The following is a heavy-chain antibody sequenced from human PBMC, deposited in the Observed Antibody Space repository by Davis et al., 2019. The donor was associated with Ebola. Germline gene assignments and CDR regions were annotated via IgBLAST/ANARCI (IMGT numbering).Heavy chain of an antibody. CDR1: GGSISSGGYS. CDR3: ARTTVTTFEGLSWFDP. Sequence: MPSETLSLTCAVSGGSISSGGYSWSWIRQPPGKGLEWIGYIYHSGSTYYNPSLKSRVTISVDTSKNQFSLKLSSVTAADTAVYYCARTTVTTFEGLSWFDPWGQGTLVTVSS. J-gene: IGHJ5*02. CDR2: IYHSGST. D-gene: IGHD4-17*01. V-gene: IGHV4-30-2*01.